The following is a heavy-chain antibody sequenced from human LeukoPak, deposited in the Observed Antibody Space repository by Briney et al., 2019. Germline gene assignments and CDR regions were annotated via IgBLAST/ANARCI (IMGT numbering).Heavy chain of an antibody. CDR3: ARSRRRELLGTYFDY. D-gene: IGHD1-26*01. Sequence: QSGGSLRLSCAASGFTFSSYAMRWVRQAPGKGLEWVAVISYDGNNKYYADSVKGRFTISRDNSKNTLYLQMNSLGPEDTAVYYCARSRRRELLGTYFDYWGQGTLVTVSS. V-gene: IGHV3-30*04. CDR2: ISYDGNNK. J-gene: IGHJ4*02. CDR1: GFTFSSYA.